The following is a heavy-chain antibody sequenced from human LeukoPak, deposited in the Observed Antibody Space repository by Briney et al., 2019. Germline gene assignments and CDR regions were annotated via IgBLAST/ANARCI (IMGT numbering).Heavy chain of an antibody. Sequence: GASVKVSCKASGYTFTSYDINWVRQATGQGLEWMGWMNPNSGNTGYAQKFQGRVTITRNTSISTAYMELSSLRSEDTAVYYCARGGIVGATDSDYYMDVWGKGTTVTVSS. J-gene: IGHJ6*03. CDR3: ARGGIVGATDSDYYMDV. V-gene: IGHV1-8*03. D-gene: IGHD1-26*01. CDR2: MNPNSGNT. CDR1: GYTFTSYD.